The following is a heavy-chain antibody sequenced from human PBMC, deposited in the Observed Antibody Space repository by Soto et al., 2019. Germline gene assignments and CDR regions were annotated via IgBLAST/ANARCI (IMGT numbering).Heavy chain of an antibody. Sequence: QVQLVQSGAEVKKPGASVKVSCKASGYTFTGYYMHWVRQAPGQGLEWMGWINPNSGGTNYAQKFQGWVTMTRDTXIXTXXMELSRLRSDDTAVYYCARASPITAAAYYYYGMDVWGQGTTVTVSS. J-gene: IGHJ6*02. D-gene: IGHD6-13*01. CDR1: GYTFTGYY. CDR3: ARASPITAAAYYYYGMDV. CDR2: INPNSGGT. V-gene: IGHV1-2*04.